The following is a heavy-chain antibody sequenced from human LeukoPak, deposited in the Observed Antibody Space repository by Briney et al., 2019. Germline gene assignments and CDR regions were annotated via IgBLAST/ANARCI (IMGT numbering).Heavy chain of an antibody. V-gene: IGHV1-46*02. CDR2: ITPNDGRP. CDR1: GGTFNTYA. D-gene: IGHD5-18*01. Sequence: ASVKVSCKASGGTFNTYAINWVRQAPGQGLEWMAVITPNDGRPTYAQKFQGRVTVTMDTSSSTVYMELSNLGSDDTAIYYCARDQIQVWYMVGRFDSWGQGTLVSVSS. CDR3: ARDQIQVWYMVGRFDS. J-gene: IGHJ4*02.